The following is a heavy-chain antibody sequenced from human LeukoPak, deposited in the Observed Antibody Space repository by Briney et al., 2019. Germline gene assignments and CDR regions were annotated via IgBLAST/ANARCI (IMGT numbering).Heavy chain of an antibody. D-gene: IGHD4-17*01. J-gene: IGHJ4*02. Sequence: GGSLRLSCAASGFTFSSYWMSWVRQAPGKGLEWVANIKQDGSEKYYVDSVKGRFTISRDNAKNSLYLQMNSLRAEDTAVYYCARDLNDYGGYHFDYWGQGTLVTVSS. CDR2: IKQDGSEK. CDR1: GFTFSSYW. CDR3: ARDLNDYGGYHFDY. V-gene: IGHV3-7*01.